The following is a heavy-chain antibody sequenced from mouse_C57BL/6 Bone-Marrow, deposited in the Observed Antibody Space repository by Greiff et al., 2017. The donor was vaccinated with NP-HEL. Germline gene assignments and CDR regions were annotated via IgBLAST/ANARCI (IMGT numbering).Heavy chain of an antibody. CDR3: TRFSHYDGYYFDY. V-gene: IGHV1-15*01. D-gene: IGHD1-2*01. Sequence: QVQLQQSGAELVRPGASVTLSCKASGYTFTDYEMHWVKQTPVHGLEWIGAIDPETGGSAYNQKFKGKAILTADKSSSTAYMELRSLTSEDSAVYYCTRFSHYDGYYFDYWGQGTTLTVSS. CDR1: GYTFTDYE. CDR2: IDPETGGS. J-gene: IGHJ2*01.